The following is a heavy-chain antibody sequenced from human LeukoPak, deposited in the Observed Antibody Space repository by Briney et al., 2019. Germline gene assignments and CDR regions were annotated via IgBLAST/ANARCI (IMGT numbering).Heavy chain of an antibody. J-gene: IGHJ4*02. D-gene: IGHD6-13*01. V-gene: IGHV4-38-2*02. CDR1: GYSISSGYY. CDR3: ARLAAAAAPLDY. Sequence: SETLSLTCTVSGYSISSGYYWGWIRQPPGKGLEWIGSIYHSGSTYYNPSLKSRVTISVDTSENQFSLKLSAVTAADTAVYYCARLAAAAAPLDYWGQGTLVTVSS. CDR2: IYHSGST.